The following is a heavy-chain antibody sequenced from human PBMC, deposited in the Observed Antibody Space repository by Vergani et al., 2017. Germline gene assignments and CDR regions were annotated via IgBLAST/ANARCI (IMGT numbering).Heavy chain of an antibody. J-gene: IGHJ4*02. CDR3: ARANRKITMVRGVPDY. V-gene: IGHV3-30*03. CDR1: GFTFSSYG. D-gene: IGHD3-10*01. CDR2: ISYDGSNK. Sequence: QVQLVESGGGVVQPGRSLRLSCAASGFTFSSYGMHWVRQAPGKGLEWVAVISYDGSNKYYADSVKGRFTISRDNSKNRLYLQMNSLRAEDTAVYYCARANRKITMVRGVPDYWGQGTLVTVSS.